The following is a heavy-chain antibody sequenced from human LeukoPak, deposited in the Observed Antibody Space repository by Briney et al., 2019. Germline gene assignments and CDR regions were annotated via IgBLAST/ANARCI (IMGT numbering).Heavy chain of an antibody. CDR1: GFTFSNAW. D-gene: IGHD3-10*01. CDR3: TTENKVRESFDY. CDR2: IKSKTDGGTT. Sequence: GGSLRLSCAASGFTFSNAWMSWVRQAPGKGLEWVGRIKSKTDGGTTDYAAPVKGRFTISRDDSKNTLYLQMNSLKTEDTAVYYCTTENKVRESFDYWGQGTLVTVSS. J-gene: IGHJ4*02. V-gene: IGHV3-15*01.